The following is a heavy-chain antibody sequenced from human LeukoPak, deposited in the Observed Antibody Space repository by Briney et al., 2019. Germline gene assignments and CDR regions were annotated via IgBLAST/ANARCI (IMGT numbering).Heavy chain of an antibody. D-gene: IGHD3-10*01. V-gene: IGHV4-34*01. CDR1: GGSFSGYY. CDR3: ATGRGYMVRGLLSSFDFDY. Sequence: SETLSLTCAVYGGSFSGYYWSWIRQPPGKGLEWIGEINHSGSTNYNPSLKSRVTISVDTSKNQFSLKLSSVTAADTAVYYCATGRGYMVRGLLSSFDFDYWGQGALVTVSS. J-gene: IGHJ4*02. CDR2: INHSGST.